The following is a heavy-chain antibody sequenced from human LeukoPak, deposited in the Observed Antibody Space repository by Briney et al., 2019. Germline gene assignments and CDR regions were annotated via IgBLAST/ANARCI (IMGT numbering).Heavy chain of an antibody. CDR3: AKMRGIQVWLSDF. J-gene: IGHJ4*02. V-gene: IGHV3-23*01. CDR2: ISGSGGTT. Sequence: GGSLRLSCTASGFTFSSYAMSWVRQAPGKGLEWVSAISGSGGTTYYADSVKGRFTLSRDNSKNTLYLQMNSLRAEDTAVYYCAKMRGIQVWLSDFWGQGSLVTVS. D-gene: IGHD5-18*01. CDR1: GFTFSSYA.